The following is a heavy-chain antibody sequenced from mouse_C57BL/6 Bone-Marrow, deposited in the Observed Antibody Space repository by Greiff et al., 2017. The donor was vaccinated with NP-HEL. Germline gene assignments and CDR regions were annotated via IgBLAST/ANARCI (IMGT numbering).Heavy chain of an antibody. CDR2: IWGVGST. Sequence: QVQLQQSGPGLVAPSQSLSITCTVSGFSLTSYGVDWVRQSPGKGLEWLGVIWGVGSTNYNSALKSRMSISKDNSKCQVFLKMNSLQTDDTAMYYCASVITTVVYAMDYWGQGTSVTVSS. J-gene: IGHJ4*01. CDR1: GFSLTSYG. CDR3: ASVITTVVYAMDY. V-gene: IGHV2-6*01. D-gene: IGHD1-1*01.